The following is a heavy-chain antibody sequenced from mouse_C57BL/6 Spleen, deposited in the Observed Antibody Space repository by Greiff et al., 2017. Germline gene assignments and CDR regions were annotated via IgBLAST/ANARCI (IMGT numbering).Heavy chain of an antibody. D-gene: IGHD1-1*01. CDR1: GYTFTSYW. CDR3: ALYYGSSPHFDY. Sequence: QVQLQQPGAELVRPGSSVKLSCKASGYTFTSYWMHWVKQRPIQGLEWIGNIDPSDSETHYNQKFKDKATLTVDKSSSTAYMQLSSLTSEDSAVYYCALYYGSSPHFDYWGQGTTLTVSS. CDR2: IDPSDSET. V-gene: IGHV1-52*01. J-gene: IGHJ2*01.